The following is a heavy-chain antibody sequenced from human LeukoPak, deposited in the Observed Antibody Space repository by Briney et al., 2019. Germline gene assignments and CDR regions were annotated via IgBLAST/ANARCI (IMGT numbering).Heavy chain of an antibody. CDR1: GYTFTGYY. J-gene: IGHJ3*02. CDR3: ARHYGSGSYQGAFDI. CDR2: INPNSGGT. D-gene: IGHD3-10*01. Sequence: ASVKVSCKASGYTFTGYYMHWVRQAPGQGFEWMGWINPNSGGTNYAQKFQGRVTMTRDTSISTAYMELSRLRSDDTAVYYCARHYGSGSYQGAFDIWGQGTMVTVSS. V-gene: IGHV1-2*02.